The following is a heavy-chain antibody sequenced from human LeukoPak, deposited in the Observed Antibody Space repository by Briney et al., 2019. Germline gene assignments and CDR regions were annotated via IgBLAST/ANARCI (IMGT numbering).Heavy chain of an antibody. V-gene: IGHV4-61*01. CDR3: AKGGSAYYYPSDD. CDR1: GASVTSGSYY. Sequence: SETLSLTCTVSGASVTSGSYYWSWIRQPPGKGLEWIGYIYYSGDTNYNPSLKSRVTISLNTSKNQFSLKLSSVTAADTAVYYCAKGGSAYYYPSDDWGQGPLVTVSS. CDR2: IYYSGDT. D-gene: IGHD3-3*01. J-gene: IGHJ4*02.